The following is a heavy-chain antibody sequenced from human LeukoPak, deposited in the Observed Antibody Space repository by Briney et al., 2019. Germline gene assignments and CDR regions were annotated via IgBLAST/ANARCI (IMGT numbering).Heavy chain of an antibody. CDR3: ARDLAVAGWDY. J-gene: IGHJ4*02. CDR1: GGSFSGYY. Sequence: SETLSLTCAVYGGSFSGYYWSWSRQPPGKGLEWIGEINHSGSTNYNPSLKSRVTISVDTSKNQFSLKLSSVTAADTAVYYCARDLAVAGWDYWGQGTLVTVSS. V-gene: IGHV4-34*01. CDR2: INHSGST. D-gene: IGHD6-19*01.